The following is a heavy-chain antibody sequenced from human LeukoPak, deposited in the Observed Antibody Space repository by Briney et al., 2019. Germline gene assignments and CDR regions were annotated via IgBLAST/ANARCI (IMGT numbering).Heavy chain of an antibody. Sequence: PSQTLSLTCTVSGGSISSGDYYWSWLRQPPGKGLECIGYIYYSGSTYYNPSLKSRVTISVDTSKNQFSLKLSSVTAADTAVYYCARASGKQLAFDYWGQGTLVTVSS. V-gene: IGHV4-30-4*08. D-gene: IGHD6-6*01. J-gene: IGHJ4*02. CDR3: ARASGKQLAFDY. CDR1: GGSISSGDYY. CDR2: IYYSGST.